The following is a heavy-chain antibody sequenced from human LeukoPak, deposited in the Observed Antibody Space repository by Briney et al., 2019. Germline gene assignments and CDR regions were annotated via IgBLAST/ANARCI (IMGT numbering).Heavy chain of an antibody. CDR2: ISPYNDET. D-gene: IGHD6-13*01. CDR1: GYTFRSHG. Sequence: ASVKVSCKASGYTFRSHGIYWVRQAPRQGLEWMGWISPYNDETNYARMFRDRVIMTTETSTTTAYMELRGLTSDDTAVYFCAREADTNSWYRPAFRLLDVWGQGTLVTVSS. V-gene: IGHV1-18*01. J-gene: IGHJ4*02. CDR3: AREADTNSWYRPAFRLLDV.